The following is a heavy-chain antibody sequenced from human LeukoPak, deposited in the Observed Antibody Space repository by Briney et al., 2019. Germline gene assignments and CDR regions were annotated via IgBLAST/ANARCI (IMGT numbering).Heavy chain of an antibody. D-gene: IGHD2-15*01. Sequence: PGGSLRLSCAASGFRFSDYGMHWVRQAPGRGLEGVAVISSDGTKKAYADSVKGRFTISRDNSENTLYLQMSSLRAEDTAVYYCVKRRDYCSGGSCYSLDYWGQGTLVTVSS. V-gene: IGHV3-30*18. CDR2: ISSDGTKK. CDR1: GFRFSDYG. J-gene: IGHJ4*02. CDR3: VKRRDYCSGGSCYSLDY.